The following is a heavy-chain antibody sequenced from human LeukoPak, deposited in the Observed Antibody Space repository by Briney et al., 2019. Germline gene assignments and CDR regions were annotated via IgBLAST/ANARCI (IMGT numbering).Heavy chain of an antibody. Sequence: GGSLRLSCAASGFTFSSYAMSWVRQAPGKGLEWVSAISGSGGSTYYADSVKGRFTISRDNSKNTLYLQMNNLRAEDTAVYYCAKRKAGGYYYDSSGYGAFDIWGQGTMVTVSS. V-gene: IGHV3-23*01. J-gene: IGHJ3*02. CDR1: GFTFSSYA. CDR3: AKRKAGGYYYDSSGYGAFDI. D-gene: IGHD3-22*01. CDR2: ISGSGGST.